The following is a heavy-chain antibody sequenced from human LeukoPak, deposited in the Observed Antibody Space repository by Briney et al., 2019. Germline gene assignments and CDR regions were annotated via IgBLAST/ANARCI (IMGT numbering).Heavy chain of an antibody. CDR3: ASQSYARFDP. Sequence: GGSLRLSCAASGFTFSSYSMNWVRQAPGKWLEWVSSISSSSSYIYYADSVKGRFTISRDNAKNSLYLQMNSLRAEDTAVYYCASQSYARFDPWGQGTLVTVSS. J-gene: IGHJ5*02. D-gene: IGHD3-16*01. CDR1: GFTFSSYS. V-gene: IGHV3-21*01. CDR2: ISSSSSYI.